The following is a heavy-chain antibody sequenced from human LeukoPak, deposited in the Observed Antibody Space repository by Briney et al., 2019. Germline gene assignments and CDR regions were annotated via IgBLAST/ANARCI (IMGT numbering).Heavy chain of an antibody. CDR2: TYYRSKWYN. J-gene: IGHJ4*02. CDR3: ARHRYDILTGYYTEFDY. V-gene: IGHV6-1*01. Sequence: SQTLSLTCAISGDRVSSNSAAWNWIRQSPSRGLEWLGRTYYRSKWYNDYAVSVKSRITINPDTSKNQFSLQLNSVTPEDTAVYYRARHRYDILTGYYTEFDYWGQGTLVTVSS. D-gene: IGHD3-9*01. CDR1: GDRVSSNSAA.